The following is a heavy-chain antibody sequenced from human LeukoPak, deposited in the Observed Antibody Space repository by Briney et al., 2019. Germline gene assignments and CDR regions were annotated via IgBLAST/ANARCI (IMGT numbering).Heavy chain of an antibody. CDR2: ISSNGDRT. CDR3: ARRAPGYGSGWLDS. CDR1: GFTFSTYY. D-gene: IGHD6-19*01. J-gene: IGHJ4*02. Sequence: GGSLRLSCAASGFTFSTYYMTWVRQAPGKGLEYVSAISSNGDRTFYANSVKGRFTISRDNSKSILYFQMGSLRSDDVAVYYCARRAPGYGSGWLDSWGQGTLVTVSS. V-gene: IGHV3-64*01.